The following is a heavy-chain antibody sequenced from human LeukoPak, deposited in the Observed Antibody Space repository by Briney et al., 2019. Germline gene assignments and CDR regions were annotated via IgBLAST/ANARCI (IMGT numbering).Heavy chain of an antibody. CDR1: GFTLSSYA. V-gene: IGHV3-23*01. Sequence: GGSLRLSCAASGFTLSSYAMSWVRQAPGKGLEWVSAISGSGGSTYYADSVKGRFTISRDNSKNTLYLQMNSLRAEDTAVYYCAKHPSYCSGGSCLLYFDYWGQGTLVTVSS. J-gene: IGHJ4*02. CDR3: AKHPSYCSGGSCLLYFDY. D-gene: IGHD2-15*01. CDR2: ISGSGGST.